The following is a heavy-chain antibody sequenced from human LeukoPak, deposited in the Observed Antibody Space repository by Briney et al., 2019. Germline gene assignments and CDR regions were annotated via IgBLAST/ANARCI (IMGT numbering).Heavy chain of an antibody. CDR2: INPDGSEK. CDR1: GFTFSSDW. V-gene: IGHV3-7*01. D-gene: IGHD3-10*01. J-gene: IGHJ4*02. CDR3: ANENGGPDY. Sequence: GGSLRLSCAVSGFTFSSDWMIWVRQAPGKGLEWVANINPDGSEKNYVDSVRGRFTISRDNAKNSLDLQMNSLRAEDTAVYYCANENGGPDYWGQGTLVTVSS.